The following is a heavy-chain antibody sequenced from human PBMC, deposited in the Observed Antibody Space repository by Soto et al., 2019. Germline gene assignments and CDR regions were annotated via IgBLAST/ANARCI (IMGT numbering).Heavy chain of an antibody. CDR2: IIPIFRTA. D-gene: IGHD2-15*01. J-gene: IGHJ6*02. V-gene: IGHV1-69*12. Sequence: QVQLVQSGAEVKKPGSSVKVSCKASGGTFSSYAISWVRQAPGQGLEWMGGIIPIFRTADYAQKFQCRVTITADDSTSTAYIELSSMRAADTAVSYCASVETQRYYYGMDVLGQGTTVTVSS. CDR3: ASVETQRYYYGMDV. CDR1: GGTFSSYA.